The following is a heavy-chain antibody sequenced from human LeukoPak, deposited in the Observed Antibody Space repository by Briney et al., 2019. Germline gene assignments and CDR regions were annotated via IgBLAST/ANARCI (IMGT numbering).Heavy chain of an antibody. CDR2: IYYTGST. J-gene: IGHJ4*02. V-gene: IGHV4-59*08. D-gene: IGHD3-10*01. Sequence: PSETLSLTCTVSGGSISTYYWSWIRQPPGKGLEWIGYIYYTGSTSYNPSLKSRVTISVDTSKNQFSLKLNPVTPADTAVYYCARMGVWLGEFYFDYWGQGTLVTVSS. CDR1: GGSISTYY. CDR3: ARMGVWLGEFYFDY.